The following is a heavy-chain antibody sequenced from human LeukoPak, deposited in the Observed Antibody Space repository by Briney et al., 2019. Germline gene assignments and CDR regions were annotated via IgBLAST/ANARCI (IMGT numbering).Heavy chain of an antibody. CDR2: ISAYNGNT. J-gene: IGHJ3*02. CDR3: ARLYCGGDCYPDAFDI. Sequence: ASVKVSCKASGYTFTSYGISWVRQAPGQGLEWMGWISAYNGNTNYAQKLQGRVTMTTDTSTSTAYMELRSLRSDDTAVYYCARLYCGGDCYPDAFDIWSQGTMVTVSS. CDR1: GYTFTSYG. V-gene: IGHV1-18*01. D-gene: IGHD2-21*02.